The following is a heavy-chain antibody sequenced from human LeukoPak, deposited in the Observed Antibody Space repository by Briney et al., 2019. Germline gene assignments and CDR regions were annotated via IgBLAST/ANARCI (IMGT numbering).Heavy chain of an antibody. J-gene: IGHJ5*02. D-gene: IGHD4-11*01. CDR2: ISAYNGNT. V-gene: IGHV1-18*01. CDR1: GYTFTSYG. Sequence: ASVKVSCKTSGYTFTSYGISWVRQAPGQGLEWMGWISAYNGNTNYAQKLQGRVTMTADRFTSTAYMEMRSLTSEDTAVYYCASGGVTITTSPAWGQGTLVRVSS. CDR3: ASGGVTITTSPA.